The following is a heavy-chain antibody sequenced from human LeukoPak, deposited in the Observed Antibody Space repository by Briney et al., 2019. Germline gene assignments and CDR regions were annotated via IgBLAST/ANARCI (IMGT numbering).Heavy chain of an antibody. V-gene: IGHV3-30-3*01. CDR1: GFTFSYYA. Sequence: TGGSLRLSCAASGFTFSYYAMHWVRQAPGKGLEWVAVISYDGSNKYYADSVKGRSTISRDNSKSTLYLQMDSLIAGDTAVYYCARQGDTGSWYFDYWGQGTLVTVSS. CDR2: ISYDGSNK. J-gene: IGHJ4*02. CDR3: ARQGDTGSWYFDY. D-gene: IGHD2-21*02.